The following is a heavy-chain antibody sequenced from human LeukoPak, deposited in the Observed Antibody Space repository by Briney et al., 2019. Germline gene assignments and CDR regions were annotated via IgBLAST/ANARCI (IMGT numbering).Heavy chain of an antibody. V-gene: IGHV3-23*01. Sequence: GGSLRLSCAASGFIFSHYAMSWVRQAPGKGLEWVSAIGGDGGSTYSADSVKGRFTISRDDSKNTLYLQMNSLTAEDTAVYYCAKGSAVGRLYYFDSWGQGTLVTVSS. D-gene: IGHD2-2*01. CDR3: AKGSAVGRLYYFDS. CDR2: IGGDGGST. J-gene: IGHJ4*02. CDR1: GFIFSHYA.